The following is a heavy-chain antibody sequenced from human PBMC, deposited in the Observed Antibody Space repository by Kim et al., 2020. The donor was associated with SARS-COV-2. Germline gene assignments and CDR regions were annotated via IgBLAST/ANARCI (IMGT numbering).Heavy chain of an antibody. CDR2: ILYDGRNK. Sequence: GGSLRLSCEASGFTFSSYGMHWVRQAPGKGLEWVAVILYDGRNKYYADSVKGRFTISRDNSKNTLYLQMNSLRVEDTAVYYCAKVKRDGPGQLHLNPYYYYCYMDVWGKGTTVTVSS. CDR3: AKVKRDGPGQLHLNPYYYYCYMDV. CDR1: GFTFSSYG. J-gene: IGHJ6*03. V-gene: IGHV3-30*18. D-gene: IGHD2-2*01.